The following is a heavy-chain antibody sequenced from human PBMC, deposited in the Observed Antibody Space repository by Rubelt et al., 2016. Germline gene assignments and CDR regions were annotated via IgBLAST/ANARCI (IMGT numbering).Heavy chain of an antibody. J-gene: IGHJ4*02. CDR1: GFTVSSNY. V-gene: IGHV3-53*01. D-gene: IGHD3-9*01. CDR2: IYSGGST. CDR3: ARGGRNDILTGTN. Sequence: EVQLVESGGGLIQPGGSLRLSCAASGFTVSSNYMSWVRQAPGKGLEWVSVIYSGGSTYYADSVKGRFTISRDNSKNTLYLQMNSLRAEDTAVYYCARGGRNDILTGTNWGQGTLVTVSS.